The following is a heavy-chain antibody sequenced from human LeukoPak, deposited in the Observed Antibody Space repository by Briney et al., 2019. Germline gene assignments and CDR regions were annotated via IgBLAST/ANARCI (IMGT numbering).Heavy chain of an antibody. D-gene: IGHD4-17*01. V-gene: IGHV4-59*01. CDR1: GGSISSYY. CDR3: ARLPVTTSGYYYYYMDV. CDR2: IYYSGST. Sequence: SETLSLTCTVSGGSISSYYWSWIRQPPGKGLEWIGYIYYSGSTNYNPSLKSRVTISVDTSKNQFSLKLSSVTAADTAVYYCARLPVTTSGYYYYYMDVWGQGTLVTVSS. J-gene: IGHJ6*03.